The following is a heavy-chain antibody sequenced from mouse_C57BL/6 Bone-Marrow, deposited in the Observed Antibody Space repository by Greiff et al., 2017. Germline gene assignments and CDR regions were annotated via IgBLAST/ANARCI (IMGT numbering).Heavy chain of an antibody. CDR3: ARSSWDYFGY. D-gene: IGHD4-1*01. CDR1: GFTFSDYY. J-gene: IGHJ2*01. CDR2: INYDGSST. Sequence: EVQLVESEGGLVQPGSSMKLSCTASGFTFSDYYMAWVRQVPEKGLEWVANINYDGSSTYYLDSLKSRFIISRDNAKNILYLQLSSLKSEDSATYYCARSSWDYFGYWGQGTTLTVSS. V-gene: IGHV5-16*01.